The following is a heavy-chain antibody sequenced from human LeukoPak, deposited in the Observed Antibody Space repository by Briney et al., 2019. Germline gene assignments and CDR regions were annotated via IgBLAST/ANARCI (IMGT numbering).Heavy chain of an antibody. D-gene: IGHD6-13*01. CDR1: GDSVSISSAA. Sequence: SQTLSLTFAISGDSVSISSAAWNWIRQSPSRGLEWLGRTYFRSKWYNGYAVSVKSRITINPETSKNQFSLQLNSVTPEDTAVYYCARGQAGYIDYWGPGTLVTVSS. CDR2: TYFRSKWYN. CDR3: ARGQAGYIDY. J-gene: IGHJ4*02. V-gene: IGHV6-1*01.